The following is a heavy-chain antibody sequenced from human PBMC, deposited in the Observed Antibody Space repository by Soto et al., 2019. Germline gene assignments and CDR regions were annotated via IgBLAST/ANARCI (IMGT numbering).Heavy chain of an antibody. CDR3: AKVSAYSSGYVDY. D-gene: IGHD5-18*01. CDR1: GFTFTSYG. Sequence: PGGSLRLSCAASGFTFTSYGMTWVRQAPGKGLEWVSIISGSGGSTAYADSVKGQFPISRDNSKNTLYLQMNSLRAEDTAVYYCAKVSAYSSGYVDYWGQGTLVTVSS. CDR2: ISGSGGST. V-gene: IGHV3-23*01. J-gene: IGHJ4*02.